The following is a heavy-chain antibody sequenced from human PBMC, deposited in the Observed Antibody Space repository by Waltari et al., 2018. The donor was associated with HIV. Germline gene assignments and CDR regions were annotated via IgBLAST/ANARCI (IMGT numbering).Heavy chain of an antibody. V-gene: IGHV3-48*01. Sequence: EVQLVESGGGLVQPGGSLRLSCATSGFTFSSFSMNWVRQAPGKGLEFISYISGSSSTRYYADSVKGRFTISRDNARNSLYLQMNSLRAEDTAVYYCARDGWLRSAYGMDVWGQGTTVTVSP. D-gene: IGHD5-12*01. CDR2: ISGSSSTR. CDR3: ARDGWLRSAYGMDV. CDR1: GFTFSSFS. J-gene: IGHJ6*01.